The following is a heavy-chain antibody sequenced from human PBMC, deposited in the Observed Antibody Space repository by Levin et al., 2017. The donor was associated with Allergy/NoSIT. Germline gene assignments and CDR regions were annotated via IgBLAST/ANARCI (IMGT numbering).Heavy chain of an antibody. D-gene: IGHD6-6*01. J-gene: IGHJ5*02. V-gene: IGHV4-34*01. Sequence: SETLSLTCAVYGGSFSGYYWSWIRQPPGKGLEWIGEINHSGSTNYNPSLKSRVTISVDTSKNQFSLKLSSVTAADTAVYYCASPLEQLPGRTWGQGTLVTVSS. CDR1: GGSFSGYY. CDR2: INHSGST. CDR3: ASPLEQLPGRT.